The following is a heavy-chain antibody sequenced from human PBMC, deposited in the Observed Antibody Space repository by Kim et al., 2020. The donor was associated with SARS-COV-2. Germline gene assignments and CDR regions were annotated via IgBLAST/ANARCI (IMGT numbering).Heavy chain of an antibody. V-gene: IGHV5-51*01. CDR1: GYSFTSYW. CDR2: IYPGDSDT. CDR3: GRHLYCSSTSCYNPPGGSGMDV. Sequence: GESLKISCKGSGYSFTSYWIGWVRQMPGKGLEWMGIIYPGDSDTRYSPSFQGQVTISADKSISTAYLQWSSLKASDTAMYYCGRHLYCSSTSCYNPPGGSGMDVWGQGTTVTVSS. J-gene: IGHJ6*02. D-gene: IGHD2-2*02.